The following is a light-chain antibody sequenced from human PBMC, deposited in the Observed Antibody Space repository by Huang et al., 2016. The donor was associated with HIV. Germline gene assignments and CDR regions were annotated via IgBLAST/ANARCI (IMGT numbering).Light chain of an antibody. Sequence: RVLTQSPVTLSVSPGERATFSCRASQSISSKLAWYPQKPGQAPRLLIYGASTRATGIPARFSGSRSGTEFTLTISSLQSEDFAVYYCQQYNNWPFTFGPGTRVDIK. CDR3: QQYNNWPFT. CDR2: GAS. CDR1: QSISSK. J-gene: IGKJ3*01. V-gene: IGKV3-15*01.